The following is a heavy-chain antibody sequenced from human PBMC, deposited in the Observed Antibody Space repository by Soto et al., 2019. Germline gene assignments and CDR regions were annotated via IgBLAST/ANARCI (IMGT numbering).Heavy chain of an antibody. CDR3: ARETPSAAAAYFFYGLDV. CDR1: GGTFSSYF. V-gene: IGHV1-69*01. Sequence: QVQLVQSGAEVKKAGSSVKVSCKVSGGTFSSYFINWVRQAPGQGLEWVGGIIPVFGSASFAEKFQGRVTITADESTSTAYMELSSLRSDDTAVYYCARETPSAAAAYFFYGLDVWGQGTTVTVPS. D-gene: IGHD6-13*01. CDR2: IIPVFGSA. J-gene: IGHJ6*02.